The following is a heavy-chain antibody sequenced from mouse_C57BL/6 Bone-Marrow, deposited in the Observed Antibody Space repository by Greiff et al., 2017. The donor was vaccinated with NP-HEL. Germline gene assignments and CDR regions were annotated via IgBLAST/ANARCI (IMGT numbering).Heavy chain of an antibody. CDR2: INPNNGGT. J-gene: IGHJ2*01. V-gene: IGHV1-22*01. D-gene: IGHD1-1*01. Sequence: EVQLQQSGPELVKPGASVKMSCKASGYTFTDYNMHWVKQSHGQSLEWIGYINPNNGGTSYNQKFKGKATLTVNKSSSTSYMELRSLTSEASADYYCARQAPIYYYGSSDFDYWGQGTTLTVSS. CDR3: ARQAPIYYYGSSDFDY. CDR1: GYTFTDYN.